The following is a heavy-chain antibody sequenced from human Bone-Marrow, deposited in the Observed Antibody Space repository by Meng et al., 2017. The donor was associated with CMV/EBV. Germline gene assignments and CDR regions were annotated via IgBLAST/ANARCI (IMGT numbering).Heavy chain of an antibody. Sequence: SLKISCAASGFTFVDYGMHWVRQAPGKGLEWVSGINWNSDTIACADSVKGRFTISRDNAKNSLYLQMDNLGPEDMALYYCAKDLSYEGRGGFDYWGQGALVTVSS. CDR3: AKDLSYEGRGGFDY. J-gene: IGHJ4*02. CDR2: INWNSDTI. CDR1: GFTFVDYG. D-gene: IGHD1-26*01. V-gene: IGHV3-9*03.